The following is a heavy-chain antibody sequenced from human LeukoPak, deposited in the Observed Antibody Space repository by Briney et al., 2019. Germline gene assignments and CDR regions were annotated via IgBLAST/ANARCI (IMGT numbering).Heavy chain of an antibody. CDR1: GFTFSSYA. D-gene: IGHD3-3*01. CDR3: AREGGRITIFGVVISPDY. J-gene: IGHJ4*02. V-gene: IGHV3-30-3*01. CDR2: ISYDGSNK. Sequence: GGSLRLSCAASGFTFSSYAMHWVRQAPGKGLEWVAVISYDGSNKYYADSVKGRFTISRDNSKNTLYLQMNSLGAEDTAVYYCAREGGRITIFGVVISPDYWGQGTLVTVSS.